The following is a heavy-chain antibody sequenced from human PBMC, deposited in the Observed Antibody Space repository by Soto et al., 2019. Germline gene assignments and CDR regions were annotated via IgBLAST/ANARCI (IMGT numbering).Heavy chain of an antibody. J-gene: IGHJ4*02. CDR3: ARAYDYVWGSYRYAPFDY. V-gene: IGHV4-30-4*01. D-gene: IGHD3-16*02. CDR1: GGSISSGDYY. Sequence: QVQLQESGPGLVKPSQTLSLTCTVSGGSISSGDYYWSWIRQPPGKGLEWIGYIYYSGSTYYNPSLKSRGTISVDTSKNQFSLKLSSVTAADTAVYYCARAYDYVWGSYRYAPFDYWGQGTLVTVSS. CDR2: IYYSGST.